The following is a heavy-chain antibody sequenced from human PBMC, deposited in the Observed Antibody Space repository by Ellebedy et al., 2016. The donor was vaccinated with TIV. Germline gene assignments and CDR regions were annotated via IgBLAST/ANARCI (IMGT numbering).Heavy chain of an antibody. J-gene: IGHJ4*02. CDR1: GFTVSTSY. CDR3: TRDGGRDCGGDCPFDY. Sequence: GESLKISCAASGFTVSTSYMSWVRQAPGKGLEWVSVIYGGGGTYYADSVKGRLTISRDNSKNTLYLQMNSLRADDTAVYFCTRDGGRDCGGDCPFDYWGQGTLVTVSS. CDR2: IYGGGGT. V-gene: IGHV3-53*01. D-gene: IGHD2-21*02.